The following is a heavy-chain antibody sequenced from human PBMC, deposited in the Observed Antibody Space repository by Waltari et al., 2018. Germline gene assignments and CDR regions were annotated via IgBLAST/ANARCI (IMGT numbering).Heavy chain of an antibody. V-gene: IGHV3-15*01. CDR1: GFPFSKAW. Sequence: EVQLVESGGGLVKPGGSLRLSCSASGFPFSKAWLNWMRQAPGKGREWVGRIKSTGDGGTTDYAAPGQGRFTISRDDSKNTLYLQMSSLRTEDTAVYYCLFVDTALIIPDVFDLWGQGTLVTVAS. D-gene: IGHD5-18*01. CDR2: IKSTGDGGTT. J-gene: IGHJ3*01. CDR3: LFVDTALIIPDVFDL.